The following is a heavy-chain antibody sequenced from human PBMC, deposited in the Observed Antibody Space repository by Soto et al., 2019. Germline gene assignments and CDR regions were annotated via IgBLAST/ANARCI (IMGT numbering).Heavy chain of an antibody. V-gene: IGHV3-33*01. CDR3: ARGGAMGVDY. D-gene: IGHD1-26*01. J-gene: IGHJ4*02. CDR1: GFRLRGYG. Sequence: QRAGSLRLYCAASGFRLRGYGLHWVRQAPGTGLEWVSFIWYDGSNKYYADSVKGRFTITRDNSKKTLYLHVNTLRDEDTAVYYCARGGAMGVDYWGQGTLVTVSS. CDR2: IWYDGSNK.